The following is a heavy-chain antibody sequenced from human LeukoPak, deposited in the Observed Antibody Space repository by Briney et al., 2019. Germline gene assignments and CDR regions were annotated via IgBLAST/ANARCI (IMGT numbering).Heavy chain of an antibody. CDR1: GGSISSDSYS. D-gene: IGHD6-13*01. V-gene: IGHV4-61*02. CDR2: IYTSGST. Sequence: SETLSLTCSVSGGSISSDSYSWSWIRQPAGKGLEWIGRIYTSGSTNYNPSLKIRVTISVDTSKNQFSLKVSSVTAADTAVYYCARSYSSSSVLSYYYFYMDVWGKGTTVTVSS. CDR3: ARSYSSSSVLSYYYFYMDV. J-gene: IGHJ6*03.